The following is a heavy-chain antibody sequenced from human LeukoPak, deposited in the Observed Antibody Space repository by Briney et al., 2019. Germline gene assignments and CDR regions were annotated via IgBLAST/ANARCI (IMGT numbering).Heavy chain of an antibody. CDR1: GFTFSSYS. CDR3: ARDRALQGAWTDAFDI. D-gene: IGHD1-26*01. V-gene: IGHV3-30*03. CDR2: ISYDGSNK. Sequence: GGSLRLSCAASGFTFSSYSMNWVRQAPGKGLEWVAVISYDGSNKYYADSVKGRFTISRDDSKNTLYPQMNSLRAEDTAVYYCARDRALQGAWTDAFDIWGQGTMVTVSS. J-gene: IGHJ3*02.